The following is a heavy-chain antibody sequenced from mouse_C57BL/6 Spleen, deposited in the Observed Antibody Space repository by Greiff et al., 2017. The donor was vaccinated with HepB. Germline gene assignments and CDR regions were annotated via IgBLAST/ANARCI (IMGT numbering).Heavy chain of an antibody. CDR3: TRMGEAWFAY. CDR2: IDPETGGT. Sequence: LQESGAELVRPGASVTLSCKASGYTFTDYEMHWVKQTPVHGLEWIGAIDPETGGTAYNQKFKGKAILTADKSSSTAYMELRSLTSEDSAVYYCTRMGEAWFAYWGQGTLVTVSA. D-gene: IGHD4-1*01. CDR1: GYTFTDYE. V-gene: IGHV1-15*01. J-gene: IGHJ3*01.